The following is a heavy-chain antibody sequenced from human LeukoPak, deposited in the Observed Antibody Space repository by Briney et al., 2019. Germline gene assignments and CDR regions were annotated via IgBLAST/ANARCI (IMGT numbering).Heavy chain of an antibody. D-gene: IGHD6-13*01. V-gene: IGHV3-7*01. CDR2: MNIDGSEK. J-gene: IGHJ4*02. Sequence: PGGSLRLSCAASGFTFSNYWMGWVRQAPGKRLEWVANMNIDGSEKYYADSVKGRFSISRDNARNSLYLQMNSLRAEDTAVYYCARSAAAGFDYWGQGTLVTVSS. CDR3: ARSAAAGFDY. CDR1: GFTFSNYW.